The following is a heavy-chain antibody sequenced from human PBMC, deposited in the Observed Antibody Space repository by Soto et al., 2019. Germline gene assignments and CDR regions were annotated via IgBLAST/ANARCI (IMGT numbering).Heavy chain of an antibody. CDR1: GFTFDDYA. V-gene: IGHV3-9*01. J-gene: IGHJ3*02. CDR3: AKILRMATDAFDI. CDR2: ISWNSGSI. D-gene: IGHD2-8*01. Sequence: GGSLRLSCAASGFTFDDYAMRWVRQAPGKGLEWVSGISWNSGSIGYADSVKGRFTISRDNAKNSLYLQMNSLRAEDTALYYCAKILRMATDAFDIWGQGTMVTVSS.